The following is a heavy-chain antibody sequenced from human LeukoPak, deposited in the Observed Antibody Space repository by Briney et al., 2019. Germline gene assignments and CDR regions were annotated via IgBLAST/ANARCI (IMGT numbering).Heavy chain of an antibody. D-gene: IGHD3-3*01. J-gene: IGHJ4*02. CDR1: GYTFTGYY. Sequence: ASVKVSCKASGYTFTGYYMHWVRQAPGQGSEGMGWINPNSGGTNYAQKFQGRVTMTRDTSISTAYMELSRLRSDDTAVYYCASHERLNYDFWSDGLPRDYWGQGTLVTVSS. V-gene: IGHV1-2*02. CDR2: INPNSGGT. CDR3: ASHERLNYDFWSDGLPRDY.